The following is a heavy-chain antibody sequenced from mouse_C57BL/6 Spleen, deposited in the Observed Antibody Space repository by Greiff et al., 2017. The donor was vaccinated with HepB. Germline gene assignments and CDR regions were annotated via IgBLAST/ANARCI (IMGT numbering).Heavy chain of an antibody. D-gene: IGHD2-1*01. V-gene: IGHV3-8*01. Sequence: EVQRVESGPGLAKPSQTLSLTCSVTGYSITSDYWNWIRKFPGNKLEYMGYISYSGSTYYNPSLKSRISITRDTSKNQYYLQLNSVTTEDTATYYCARAKYYGNYDWYFDVWGTGTTVTVSS. CDR1: GYSITSDY. CDR2: ISYSGST. J-gene: IGHJ1*03. CDR3: ARAKYYGNYDWYFDV.